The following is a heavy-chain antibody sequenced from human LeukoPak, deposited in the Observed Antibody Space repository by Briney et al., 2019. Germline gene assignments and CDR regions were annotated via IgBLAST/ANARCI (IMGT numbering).Heavy chain of an antibody. CDR2: IIPILGIA. V-gene: IGHV1-69*04. CDR1: GGTFSSYA. CDR3: ARGYCSSTSCYLGWFDP. D-gene: IGHD2-2*01. Sequence: SVKVSCKASGGTFSSYAISWVRQAPGQGLEWMGRIIPILGIANYAQKFQGRVTITADKSTSTACMELSSLRSEDTAVYYCARGYCSSTSCYLGWFDPWGQGTLVTVSS. J-gene: IGHJ5*02.